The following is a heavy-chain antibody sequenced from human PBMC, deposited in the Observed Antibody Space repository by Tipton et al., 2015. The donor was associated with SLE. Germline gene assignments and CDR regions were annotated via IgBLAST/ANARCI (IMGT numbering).Heavy chain of an antibody. CDR3: ARDRLFSGSYYYYYMDV. Sequence: SLRLSCAASEFTFSSYGMHWVRQAPGKGLEWVAFIRYDGSNKYYADSVKGRFTISRDSSKNTLYLQMNSLRAEDTAVYYCARDRLFSGSYYYYYMDVWGKGTTVTVSS. D-gene: IGHD1-26*01. J-gene: IGHJ6*03. V-gene: IGHV3-30*02. CDR2: IRYDGSNK. CDR1: EFTFSSYG.